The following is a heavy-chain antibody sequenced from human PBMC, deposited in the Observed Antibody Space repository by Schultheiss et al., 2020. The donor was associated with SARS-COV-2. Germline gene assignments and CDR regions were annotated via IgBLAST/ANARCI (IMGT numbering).Heavy chain of an antibody. V-gene: IGHV4-59*05. J-gene: IGHJ4*02. Sequence: SETLSLTCTVSGGSISSYYWSWIRQPPGKGLEWIGSIYYSGSTYYNPSLKSRVTISVDTSKNQFSLKLSSVTAADTAVYYCASTLPDYWGQGTLVTVSS. CDR3: ASTLPDY. CDR2: IYYSGST. CDR1: GGSISSYY.